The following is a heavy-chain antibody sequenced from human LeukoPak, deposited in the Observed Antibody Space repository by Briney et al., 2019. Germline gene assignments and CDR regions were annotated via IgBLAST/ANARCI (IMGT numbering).Heavy chain of an antibody. V-gene: IGHV4-31*03. D-gene: IGHD6-19*01. CDR3: ARAGLRYSSGLPAYFDY. CDR2: IYYNGST. Sequence: SETLSLTCTVSGGSISSGGYYWSWIRQHPGKGLEWIGYIYYNGSTYYNPSLKSRVTISVDTSKNQFSLKLSSVTAADTAVYYCARAGLRYSSGLPAYFDYWGQGTLVTVSS. CDR1: GGSISSGGYY. J-gene: IGHJ4*02.